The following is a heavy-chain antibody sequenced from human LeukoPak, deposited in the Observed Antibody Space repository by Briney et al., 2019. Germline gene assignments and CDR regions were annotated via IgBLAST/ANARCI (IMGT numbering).Heavy chain of an antibody. CDR2: VFYSGGT. D-gene: IGHD6-13*01. J-gene: IGHJ3*02. V-gene: IGHV4-59*01. CDR1: GGSTTGYF. Sequence: PSETLSLTCTISGGSTTGYFWSWIRQPPGKGLEWIGYVFYSGGTLYNPSLDSRVTISVDTSKTQFSLELTSVTAADTAVYYCARDWAAAALGYDAFDIWGQGTMVTVSS. CDR3: ARDWAAAALGYDAFDI.